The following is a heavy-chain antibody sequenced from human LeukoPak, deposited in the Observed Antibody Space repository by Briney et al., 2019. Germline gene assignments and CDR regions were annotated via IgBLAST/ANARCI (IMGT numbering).Heavy chain of an antibody. Sequence: ASVKVSCKASGGTFSSYAISWVRQAPGQGLEWMGGIIPIFGTANYAQKFQGRVTITADKSTSTAYMELSSLRSEDTAVYYCATAPLNYYGSGALSYWGQGTLVTVSS. V-gene: IGHV1-69*06. D-gene: IGHD3-10*01. CDR2: IIPIFGTA. CDR3: ATAPLNYYGSGALSY. CDR1: GGTFSSYA. J-gene: IGHJ4*02.